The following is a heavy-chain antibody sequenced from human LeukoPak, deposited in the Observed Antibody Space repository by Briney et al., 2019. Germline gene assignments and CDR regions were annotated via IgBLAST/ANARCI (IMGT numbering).Heavy chain of an antibody. J-gene: IGHJ4*02. CDR2: ITSDGSST. CDR3: ARDAEVGSPFDY. CDR1: GFTFGSYW. D-gene: IGHD1-26*01. Sequence: GGSLRLSCAASGFTFGSYWMHWVRQAPGKGLVWVSRITSDGSSTSYADSVKGRFTISRDNAKNTLYLQMNSLRVEDTAVYCCARDAEVGSPFDYWGQGSLVTVFS. V-gene: IGHV3-74*01.